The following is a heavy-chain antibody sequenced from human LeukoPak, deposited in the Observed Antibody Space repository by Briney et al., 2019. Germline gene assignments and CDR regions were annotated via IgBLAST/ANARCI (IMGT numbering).Heavy chain of an antibody. D-gene: IGHD1-26*01. V-gene: IGHV1-2*02. J-gene: IGHJ6*03. CDR3: AFSSYYLQGNYYYMDV. CDR2: INPNSGGT. Sequence: ASVKVSCKASGYTFTGYYMHWVRQAPGQGLEWMGWINPNSGGTNYAQNLQGRVTMTTDTSTSTVYMELRSLRSDDPAVYYCAFSSYYLQGNYYYMDVWGKGTTVTVSS. CDR1: GYTFTGYY.